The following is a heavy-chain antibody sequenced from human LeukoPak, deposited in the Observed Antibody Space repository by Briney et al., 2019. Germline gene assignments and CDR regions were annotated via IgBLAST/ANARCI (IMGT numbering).Heavy chain of an antibody. CDR1: GGSISSSTFY. CDR2: IFSGGST. V-gene: IGHV4-39*07. Sequence: PSETLSLTCTVSGGSISSSTFYWGWIRQPPGKGLEWIGSIFSGGSTDYNPSLKSRVTISVDTSKNQFSLKLSSVTAADTAVYYCARDYYGSGSYFDYWGQGTLVTVSS. D-gene: IGHD3-10*01. J-gene: IGHJ4*02. CDR3: ARDYYGSGSYFDY.